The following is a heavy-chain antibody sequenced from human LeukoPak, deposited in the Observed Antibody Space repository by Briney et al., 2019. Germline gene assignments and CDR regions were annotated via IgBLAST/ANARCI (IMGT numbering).Heavy chain of an antibody. Sequence: SETLSLTCTVSGGSISSSRYYWGWLRQPPGRGLEWIGSIYYSGSTYYNPSLKSRVTISVDTSKNQFSLKLSSVTAADAAVYFCAKYGNSGWVIDNGGQGTRVTVSS. D-gene: IGHD6-19*01. CDR1: GGSISSSRYY. J-gene: IGHJ4*02. CDR3: AKYGNSGWVIDN. CDR2: IYYSGST. V-gene: IGHV4-39*01.